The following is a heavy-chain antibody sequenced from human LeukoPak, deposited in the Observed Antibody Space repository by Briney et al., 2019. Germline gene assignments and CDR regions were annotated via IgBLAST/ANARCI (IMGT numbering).Heavy chain of an antibody. D-gene: IGHD4-4*01. CDR2: ISSSSGYI. V-gene: IGHV3-21*01. CDR3: AREQSNYYPFDI. CDR1: GFTFSSYT. Sequence: GGSLRLSCAASGFTFSSYTMNWVRQAPGKGLEWVSSISSSSGYIYYADSVKGRFTISRDNAKNSLYLQINSLRAEDTAVYYCAREQSNYYPFDIWGQGTMVTVSS. J-gene: IGHJ3*02.